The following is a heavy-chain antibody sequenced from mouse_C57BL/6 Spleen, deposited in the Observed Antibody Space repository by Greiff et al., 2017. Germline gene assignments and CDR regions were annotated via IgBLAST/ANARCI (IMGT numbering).Heavy chain of an antibody. CDR2: ISNGGGST. J-gene: IGHJ4*01. CDR3: ARGIYYDYDGSYYYAMGY. CDR1: GFTFSDYY. V-gene: IGHV5-12*01. D-gene: IGHD2-4*01. Sequence: EVKVVESGGGLVQPGGSLKLSCAASGFTFSDYYMYWVRQTPEKRLEWVAYISNGGGSTYYPDTVKGRFTISRDNAKNTLYLQMSRLKSEDTAMYYCARGIYYDYDGSYYYAMGYWGQGTSVTVSS.